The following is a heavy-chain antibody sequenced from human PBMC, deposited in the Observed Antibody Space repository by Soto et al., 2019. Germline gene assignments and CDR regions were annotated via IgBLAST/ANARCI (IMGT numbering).Heavy chain of an antibody. CDR1: GASVSSGSYY. D-gene: IGHD2-8*01. V-gene: IGHV4-61*01. CDR2: IYYTGTT. Sequence: QVQLQESRPGLVRPSETLSLTCTVSGASVSSGSYYWSWIRQPPGKGLEWIGYIYYTGTTDYNPSLKRRVTISVDMSKNQISLTLTSVTAADTAVYFCARALSTNEGWFDPWGQGSLVTVSS. CDR3: ARALSTNEGWFDP. J-gene: IGHJ5*02.